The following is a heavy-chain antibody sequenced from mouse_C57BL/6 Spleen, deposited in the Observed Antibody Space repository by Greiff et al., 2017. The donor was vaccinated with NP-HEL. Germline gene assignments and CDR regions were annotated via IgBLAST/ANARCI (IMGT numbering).Heavy chain of an antibody. J-gene: IGHJ3*01. CDR2: ISSGSSTI. CDR1: GFTFSDYG. D-gene: IGHD2-5*01. Sequence: EVHLVESGGGLVKPGGSLKLSCAASGFTFSDYGMHWVRQAPEKGLEWVAYISSGSSTIYYADTVKGRFTISRDNAKNTLFLQMTSLRSEDTAMYYCASPLYYSNYVNAYWGQGTLVTVSA. CDR3: ASPLYYSNYVNAY. V-gene: IGHV5-17*01.